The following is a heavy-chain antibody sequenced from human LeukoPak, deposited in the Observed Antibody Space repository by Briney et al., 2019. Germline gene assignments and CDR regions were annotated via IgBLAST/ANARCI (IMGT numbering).Heavy chain of an antibody. CDR3: ARRAAAGTIRSYYFDY. Sequence: PSETLSLTCTVSGGSISSYYWSWIRQPPGKGLEWIGYIYYSGSTNYNPSLKSQVTISVDTSKNQFSLKLSSVTAADTAVYYCARRAAAGTIRSYYFDYWGQGTLVTVSS. CDR1: GGSISSYY. CDR2: IYYSGST. J-gene: IGHJ4*02. D-gene: IGHD6-13*01. V-gene: IGHV4-59*01.